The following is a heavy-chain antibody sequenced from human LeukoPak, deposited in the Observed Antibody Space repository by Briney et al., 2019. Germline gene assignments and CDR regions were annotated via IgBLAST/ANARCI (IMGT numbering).Heavy chain of an antibody. Sequence: GASVKVSCKASGYTFTGYYLHWVRQAPGQGLEWMGWINANHGGTNYAQQFQGRVTMTRDTSISTAYMELSRLRSDDAAVYYCARHRDFHSTGYYYPLFDYWGQGTLVTVSS. J-gene: IGHJ4*02. CDR3: ARHRDFHSTGYYYPLFDY. D-gene: IGHD3-22*01. CDR2: INANHGGT. CDR1: GYTFTGYY. V-gene: IGHV1-2*02.